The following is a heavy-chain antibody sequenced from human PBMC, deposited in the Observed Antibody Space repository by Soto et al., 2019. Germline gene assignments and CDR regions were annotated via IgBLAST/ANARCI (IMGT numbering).Heavy chain of an antibody. CDR2: IYYSGST. J-gene: IGHJ4*02. CDR3: ARRGGEYYFDS. CDR1: GCCMNDYY. V-gene: IGHV4-59*08. Sequence: PSETLSLTCTVSGCCMNDYYWSWVRQPPGKGLEWIGYIYYSGSTYYSPSLKSRVTISVDTSKNQFILRLSSVTAADTAVYYCARRGGEYYFDSWGQGTLVT.